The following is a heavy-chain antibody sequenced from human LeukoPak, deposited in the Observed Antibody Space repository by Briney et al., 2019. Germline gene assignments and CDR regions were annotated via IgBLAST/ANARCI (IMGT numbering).Heavy chain of an antibody. Sequence: ASVKVSCKASGYTFTGYYMHWVRQAPGQGLEWMGWINPNSGGTNYAQKFQGRVTMTRDTSISTAYMELSRLRSDDTAVYYCARDPGYSSPRGDYWGQGTLVTVSS. J-gene: IGHJ4*02. D-gene: IGHD5-18*01. CDR3: ARDPGYSSPRGDY. V-gene: IGHV1-2*02. CDR2: INPNSGGT. CDR1: GYTFTGYY.